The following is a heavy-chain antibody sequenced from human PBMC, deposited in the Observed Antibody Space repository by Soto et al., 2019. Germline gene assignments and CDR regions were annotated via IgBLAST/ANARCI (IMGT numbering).Heavy chain of an antibody. CDR3: GRARILLTTVYCYYATDA. Sequence: QVQLVQSGAEVKKPGSSVKVSCKASGGTFSSYAISWVRQAPGQGLEWMGGISPMFGTPNYAQSFQGRVTITADESTRTAYMELSSLRSEDTAVYYCGRARILLTTVYCYYATDAWGQGTTVTVSS. CDR2: ISPMFGTP. D-gene: IGHD5-18*01. V-gene: IGHV1-69*12. CDR1: GGTFSSYA. J-gene: IGHJ6*02.